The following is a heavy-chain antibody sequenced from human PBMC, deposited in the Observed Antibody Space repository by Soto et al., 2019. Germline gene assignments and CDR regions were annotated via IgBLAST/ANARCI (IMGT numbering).Heavy chain of an antibody. CDR3: ARGYDSSGYYLSYNWFDP. J-gene: IGHJ5*02. V-gene: IGHV4-59*01. CDR1: GGSISSYY. D-gene: IGHD3-22*01. CDR2: IYYSGST. Sequence: SETLSLTCTVSGGSISSYYRSWIRQPPGKGLEWIGYIYYSGSTNYNPSLKGRVTISVDTSKNQFSLKLSSVTAADTAVYYCARGYDSSGYYLSYNWFDPWGQGTLVTVSS.